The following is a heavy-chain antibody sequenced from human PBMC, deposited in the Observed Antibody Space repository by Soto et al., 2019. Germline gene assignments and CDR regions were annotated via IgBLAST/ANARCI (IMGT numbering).Heavy chain of an antibody. J-gene: IGHJ3*02. CDR3: ARLPKIPPHAFDI. Sequence: PGESLKISCKGSGYSFTSYWISWVRQMPGKGLEWMGRIDPSDSYTNYSPSFQGHVTISADKPISTAYLQWSSLKASDTAMYYCARLPKIPPHAFDIWGQGTMVTVSS. V-gene: IGHV5-10-1*01. CDR2: IDPSDSYT. CDR1: GYSFTSYW.